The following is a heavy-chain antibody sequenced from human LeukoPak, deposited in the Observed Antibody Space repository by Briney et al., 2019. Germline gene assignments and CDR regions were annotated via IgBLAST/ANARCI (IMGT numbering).Heavy chain of an antibody. Sequence: GASVKVSCKASGYTFTSYGISWVRQAPGQGLEWMGWISLYNGNTKYAQKLQDRVTLTTDTSTSTAYMELRSLRSDDTAVYYCARDEQWLVDYWGQGTLVTVSS. D-gene: IGHD6-19*01. J-gene: IGHJ4*02. CDR3: ARDEQWLVDY. V-gene: IGHV1-18*01. CDR1: GYTFTSYG. CDR2: ISLYNGNT.